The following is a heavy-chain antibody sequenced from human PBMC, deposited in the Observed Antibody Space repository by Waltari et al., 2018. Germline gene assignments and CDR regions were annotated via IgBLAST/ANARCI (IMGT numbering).Heavy chain of an antibody. CDR3: ATKVRPIPLDDY. V-gene: IGHV3-30*03. J-gene: IGHJ4*02. CDR2: ISYDGSNK. Sequence: QVQLVESGGGVVQPGRSLRLSCAASGFTFSSYGMHWVRQAPGKGLEWVAVISYDGSNKYYADSVKGRFTISRDNSKNTLYLQMNSLRAEDTAVYYCATKVRPIPLDDYWGQGTLVTVSS. D-gene: IGHD1-1*01. CDR1: GFTFSSYG.